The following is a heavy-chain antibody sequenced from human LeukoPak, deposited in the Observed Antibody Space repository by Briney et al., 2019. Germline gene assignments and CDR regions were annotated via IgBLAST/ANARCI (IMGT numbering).Heavy chain of an antibody. CDR3: AKHLGSHSFLFYYMDV. CDR1: DFTFSSFA. Sequence: GGPLRLSCEASDFTFSSFAMSWIRQPPGTGLEWVSTLSGSGSATYYADSVKGRFTTSRANSKDTLYLRMDNVRADDTAFYYCAKHLGSHSFLFYYMDVWGKGTSVIVSS. CDR2: LSGSGSAT. J-gene: IGHJ6*03. V-gene: IGHV3-23*01. D-gene: IGHD2-21*01.